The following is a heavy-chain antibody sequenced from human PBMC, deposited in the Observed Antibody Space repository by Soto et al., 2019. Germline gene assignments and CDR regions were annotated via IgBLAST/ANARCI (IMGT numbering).Heavy chain of an antibody. CDR2: INPDSGAT. CDR1: GYSFTGYY. J-gene: IGHJ4*02. D-gene: IGHD2-8*02. CDR3: ARGDYGTGGYPFPYFDY. V-gene: IGHV1-2*02. Sequence: HEHLVQSGAEVKRPGASLKVSCKASGYSFTGYYIHWVRQAPGQGLEWMGWINPDSGATNYAQNSQGRATLTSDTSISTASTDLTSLTSDDTAVYYCARGDYGTGGYPFPYFDYWGQGTLVIASS.